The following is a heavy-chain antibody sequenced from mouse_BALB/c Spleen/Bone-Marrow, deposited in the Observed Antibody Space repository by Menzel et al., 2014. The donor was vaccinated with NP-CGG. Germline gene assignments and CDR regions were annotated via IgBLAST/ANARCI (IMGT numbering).Heavy chain of an antibody. CDR3: TRYGNSHYCAVDY. D-gene: IGHD1-1*01. Sequence: VQLQQSGAELVRPGASVKLSCRASGYTFTSYWINWVKQRPGQGLEWIGNIYPSDTYTNYNQRFKDKATLTVDKSSSTAYMQLSSPTSEDSAVYYCTRYGNSHYCAVDYWGQGTSVTVSS. CDR1: GYTFTSYW. J-gene: IGHJ4*01. CDR2: IYPSDTYT. V-gene: IGHV1-69*02.